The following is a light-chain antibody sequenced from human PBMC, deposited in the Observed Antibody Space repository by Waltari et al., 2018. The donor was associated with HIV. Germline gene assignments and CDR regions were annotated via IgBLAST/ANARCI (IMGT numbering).Light chain of an antibody. CDR1: SPNIWNNQ. CDR2: DNN. V-gene: IGLV1-51*01. Sequence: QSVLTQPPSVSAAPGQKVTIPCSGSSPNIWNNQVSGYQQLPGTAPKLLIYDNNKRPSGIPDRFSASKSGTSATLGITGLQTGDEAEYYCGAWDSSLSAVVFGTGTKVTVL. J-gene: IGLJ1*01. CDR3: GAWDSSLSAVV.